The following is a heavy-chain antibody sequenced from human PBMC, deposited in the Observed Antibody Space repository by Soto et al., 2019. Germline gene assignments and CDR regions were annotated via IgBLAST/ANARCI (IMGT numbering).Heavy chain of an antibody. Sequence: SETLSHACAVYGGSISCYDLGWIRHSPGKGLEWIGSVYYRGRSYSKSSVKSRVTISVDTSKNQFSLNLNSVTASDTAVYYCVSQRTSVLTQAYFDYWGPGDLVTVSS. CDR2: VYYRGRS. D-gene: IGHD2-8*01. CDR1: GGSISCYD. J-gene: IGHJ4*02. V-gene: IGHV4-39*01. CDR3: VSQRTSVLTQAYFDY.